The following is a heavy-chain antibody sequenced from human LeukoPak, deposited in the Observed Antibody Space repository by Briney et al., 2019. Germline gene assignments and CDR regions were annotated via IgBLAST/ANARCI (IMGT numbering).Heavy chain of an antibody. CDR3: AKYGDYGGIGNYFDY. Sequence: GGSLRLSCAASGFTFSSYWMSWVRQAPGKGLEWVSGISGSGGRSYYADSVKARFTISRDNSKNTLYLQMNSLRAEDTAVYYCAKYGDYGGIGNYFDYWGQGTLVTVSS. D-gene: IGHD4-23*01. V-gene: IGHV3-23*01. CDR1: GFTFSSYW. CDR2: ISGSGGRS. J-gene: IGHJ4*02.